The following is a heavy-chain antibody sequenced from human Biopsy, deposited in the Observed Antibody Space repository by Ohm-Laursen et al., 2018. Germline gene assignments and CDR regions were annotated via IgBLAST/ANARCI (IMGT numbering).Heavy chain of an antibody. CDR2: IIGIFRTA. Sequence: SSVKVSCKASGGTFSSSAITWVRQAPGQGLEWMGGIIGIFRTAHYAQKFQGRVTITADDFMSTAYMELSSLRSEDTAVYYCARGGCCNWVTGWFDPWGPCTLVTVSS. CDR3: ARGGCCNWVTGWFDP. J-gene: IGHJ5*02. V-gene: IGHV1-69*01. CDR1: GGTFSSSA. D-gene: IGHD2-15*01.